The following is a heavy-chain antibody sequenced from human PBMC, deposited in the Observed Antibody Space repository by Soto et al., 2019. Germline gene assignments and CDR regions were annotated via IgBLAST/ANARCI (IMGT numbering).Heavy chain of an antibody. CDR1: GYTFTSYA. CDR2: IIPIFGTA. V-gene: IGHV1-69*13. D-gene: IGHD4-17*01. CDR3: ARPPPLRYDDAFDI. Sequence: ASVKVSCKASGYTFTSYAISWVRQAPGQGLEWMGGIIPIFGTANCAQKLQGRVTITADESTSTAYMELSSLRSEDTVVYYFARPPPLRYDDAFDIWGQGTMVTVSS. J-gene: IGHJ3*02.